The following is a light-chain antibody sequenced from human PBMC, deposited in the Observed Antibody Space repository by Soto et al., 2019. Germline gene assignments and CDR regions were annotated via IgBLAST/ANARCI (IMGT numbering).Light chain of an antibody. V-gene: IGLV1-40*01. J-gene: IGLJ1*01. CDR1: SSNFGAGYE. CDR2: NNL. Sequence: QSVLTQPPSGSGAPGQRVTISCTGSSSNFGAGYEVHWYKQLPGTAPTLVIFNNLNRPSGVPERFSGSKSGTSASLVISVLQAEDEADYYCQSFDSRLRAYVFGSGTKVTVL. CDR3: QSFDSRLRAYV.